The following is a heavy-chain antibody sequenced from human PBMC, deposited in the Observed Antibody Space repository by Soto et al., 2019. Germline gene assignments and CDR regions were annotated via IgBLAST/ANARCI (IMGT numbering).Heavy chain of an antibody. CDR2: ISAYNGNT. Sequence: ASVKVSCKASGYTFTSYGISWVRQAPGQGLEWMGCISAYNGNTKYAQNLQGRVTMTTDTYTSTAYMELRSLRSDDTAVYYCATDPSYGSRSGGSRYPHYYYYGMDVGGQGTTVTVSS. CDR3: ATDPSYGSRSGGSRYPHYYYYGMDV. D-gene: IGHD2-15*01. CDR1: GYTFTSYG. V-gene: IGHV1-18*04. J-gene: IGHJ6*02.